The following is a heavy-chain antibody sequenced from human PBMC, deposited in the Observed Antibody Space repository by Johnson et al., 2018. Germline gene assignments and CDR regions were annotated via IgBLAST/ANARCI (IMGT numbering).Heavy chain of an antibody. V-gene: IGHV3-23*01. CDR2: LGGSGGST. CDR1: GFTFSSYA. D-gene: IGHD3-3*01. Sequence: VQLQESGGGLVQXGGSXRLXCAASGFTFSSYAMSWVRQAPGKGLEWVSALGGSGGSTYYADSVKGRFTISRDNSKTTLYLQMNSLRAEDTAVYYCARVPNRSGYYTGDAFDIWGQGTMVTVSS. J-gene: IGHJ3*02. CDR3: ARVPNRSGYYTGDAFDI.